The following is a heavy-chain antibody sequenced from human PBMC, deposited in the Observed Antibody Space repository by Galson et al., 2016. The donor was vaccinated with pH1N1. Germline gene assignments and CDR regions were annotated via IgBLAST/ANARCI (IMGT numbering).Heavy chain of an antibody. Sequence: QSGAEVKKPGESLRISCQDYGDRFSTYWISWVRQMPGKGLEWMGKIDPSDSYTKYSPSFQVHVTFSVDKSISTAYLQWSSLKASDPAMYYCARRTAYCSSITCQNWFDPWGQGTLVTVSS. D-gene: IGHD2-2*01. CDR2: IDPSDSYT. CDR1: GDRFSTYW. J-gene: IGHJ5*02. V-gene: IGHV5-10-1*01. CDR3: ARRTAYCSSITCQNWFDP.